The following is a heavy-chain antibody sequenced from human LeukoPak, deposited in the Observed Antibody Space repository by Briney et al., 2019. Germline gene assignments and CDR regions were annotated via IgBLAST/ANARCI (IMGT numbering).Heavy chain of an antibody. V-gene: IGHV4-59*01. CDR2: IYYSGTT. J-gene: IGHJ6*03. CDR1: GGSINNYF. Sequence: SETLSLTCTVSGGSINNYFWSWVRQSPGSGPEWIGYIYYSGTTNYNPSLKSRVSMSLDTSKNQFSLRVTSVTAADTAVYYCAQQSGLTVATPYYMDVWGRGTTVIVSS. D-gene: IGHD3-9*01. CDR3: AQQSGLTVATPYYMDV.